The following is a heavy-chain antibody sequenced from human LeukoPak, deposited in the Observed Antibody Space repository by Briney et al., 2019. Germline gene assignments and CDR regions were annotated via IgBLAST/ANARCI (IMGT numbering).Heavy chain of an antibody. CDR1: GFTFSSYS. D-gene: IGHD3-9*01. Sequence: PGGSLRLSCAASGFTFSSYSMNWVRQAPGKGLEWVSSISSSSSYLYYADSVKGRFTISRDNAKNSLYLQMNSLRAEDTAVYYCAILDYDILTGYYPGGRPIDYWGQGTLVTVSS. CDR2: ISSSSSYL. J-gene: IGHJ4*02. V-gene: IGHV3-21*01. CDR3: AILDYDILTGYYPGGRPIDY.